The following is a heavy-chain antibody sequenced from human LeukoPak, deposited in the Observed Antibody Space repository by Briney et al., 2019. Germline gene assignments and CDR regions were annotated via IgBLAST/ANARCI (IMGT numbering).Heavy chain of an antibody. D-gene: IGHD5-18*01. CDR3: ARSLRGFSYGYFDL. V-gene: IGHV3-21*04. Sequence: GGSLRLSCAASGFTFSSYSMNWVRQAPGKGLEWVSSISSSSSYMYYADSVKGRFTISRDNAKNTLFLQMNNLRAEDTAVYYCARSLRGFSYGYFDLWGQGTLVTVSS. CDR2: ISSSSSYM. CDR1: GFTFSSYS. J-gene: IGHJ4*02.